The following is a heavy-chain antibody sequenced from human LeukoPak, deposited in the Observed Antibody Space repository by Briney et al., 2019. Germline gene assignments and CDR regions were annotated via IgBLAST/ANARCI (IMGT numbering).Heavy chain of an antibody. CDR1: GFTFSSYS. CDR2: ISYDGSNK. Sequence: GGSLRLSCAASGFTFSSYSMNWVRQAPGKGLEWVAVISYDGSNKYYADSVKGRFTISRDNSKNTLYLQMNSLRAEDTAVYYCARDRKQWLSRLTNWFDPWGQGTLVTVSS. D-gene: IGHD6-19*01. CDR3: ARDRKQWLSRLTNWFDP. V-gene: IGHV3-30*03. J-gene: IGHJ5*02.